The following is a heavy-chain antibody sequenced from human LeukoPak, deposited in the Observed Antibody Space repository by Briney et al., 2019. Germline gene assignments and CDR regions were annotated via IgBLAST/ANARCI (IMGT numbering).Heavy chain of an antibody. V-gene: IGHV5-51*01. CDR2: IYPGDSDT. Sequence: GESLKISCKVSGYSFTSYWIGWVRQMPGKGLEWMGIIYPGDSDTRYSPSFQGQVTISADKSISTAYLQWSSLKASDTAMYYCARHRLSSYTYMDVWGKGTTVTISS. CDR1: GYSFTSYW. J-gene: IGHJ6*03. CDR3: ARHRLSSYTYMDV. D-gene: IGHD5-12*01.